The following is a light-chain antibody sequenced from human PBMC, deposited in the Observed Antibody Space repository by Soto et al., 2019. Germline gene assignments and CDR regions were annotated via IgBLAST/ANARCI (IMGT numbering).Light chain of an antibody. Sequence: QLVLTQPASVSGSPGQSITISCTGTSSDVGGYNYVSWYQQHPGKAPKLMIYDVSNRPSGVSNRFSGSKSGNTASLTISGLQAEDEADYYCSSYTSISTLYVFGTGTKLTVL. CDR1: SSDVGGYNY. CDR2: DVS. J-gene: IGLJ1*01. V-gene: IGLV2-14*03. CDR3: SSYTSISTLYV.